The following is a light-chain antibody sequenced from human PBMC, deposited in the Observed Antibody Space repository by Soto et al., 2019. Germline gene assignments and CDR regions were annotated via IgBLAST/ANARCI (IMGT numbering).Light chain of an antibody. Sequence: EIVLTQSPATLSLSPGERATLSCRASQSVSSYLAWYQQKIGQAPRLLIYDVSNRATGIPARFSGSWSGTDFTLTISSLEPEDFAVYYCQQRSNWPRFTFGPGTKVDIK. J-gene: IGKJ3*01. V-gene: IGKV3-11*01. CDR3: QQRSNWPRFT. CDR1: QSVSSY. CDR2: DVS.